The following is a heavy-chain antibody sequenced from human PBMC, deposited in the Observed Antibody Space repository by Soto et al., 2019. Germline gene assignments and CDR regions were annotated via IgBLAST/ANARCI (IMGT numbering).Heavy chain of an antibody. CDR3: ASSILMRDDAFEDLSNFEHHYSYYGMDG. J-gene: IGHJ6*02. Sequence: QVQLVQSGAEVKKPGSSVKVSCKASGGSFRHHAMSWVRQAPGQGLEWMGGIFPIFGTPNYAQKFEGRVTITADESTTTAYMDLSSLRAEDTAVYYCASSILMRDDAFEDLSNFEHHYSYYGMDGWGQWTTVTVSS. D-gene: IGHD3-10*01. CDR2: IFPIFGTP. V-gene: IGHV1-69*01. CDR1: GGSFRHHA.